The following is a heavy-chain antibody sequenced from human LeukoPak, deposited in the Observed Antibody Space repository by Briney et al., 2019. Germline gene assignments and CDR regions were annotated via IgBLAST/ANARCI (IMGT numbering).Heavy chain of an antibody. CDR1: GFTFSSYA. D-gene: IGHD2-2*03. CDR2: ISYDGSNK. Sequence: GRSLRLSCAASGFTFSSYAMHWVRQAPGKGLEWVAVISYDGSNKYYADSVKGRFTISRDNSKNTPYLQMNSLRAEDTAVYYCARDWFGYCSSTSCYGGFYWGQGTLVTVSS. J-gene: IGHJ4*02. V-gene: IGHV3-30-3*01. CDR3: ARDWFGYCSSTSCYGGFY.